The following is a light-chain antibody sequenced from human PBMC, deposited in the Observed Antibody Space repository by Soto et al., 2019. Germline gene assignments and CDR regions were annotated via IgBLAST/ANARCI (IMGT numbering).Light chain of an antibody. Sequence: VLTQPPSASGSPGQSVTISCTGTSSDVGGYNYVSWYQQHPGKAPKLMIYEVSKRPSGVPDRFSGSKSGNTASLTVSGLQAEDEADYYCSSYAGSNNPVFGGGTKLTV. J-gene: IGLJ2*01. CDR1: SSDVGGYNY. CDR2: EVS. CDR3: SSYAGSNNPV. V-gene: IGLV2-8*01.